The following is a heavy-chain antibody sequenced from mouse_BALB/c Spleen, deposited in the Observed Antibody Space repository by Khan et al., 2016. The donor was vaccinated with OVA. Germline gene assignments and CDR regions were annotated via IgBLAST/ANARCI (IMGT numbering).Heavy chain of an antibody. CDR1: GYTFTNYW. V-gene: IGHV1-63*02. J-gene: IGHJ2*01. CDR3: ARRGADRATWDGFDY. CDR2: IFPGGVYT. D-gene: IGHD3-1*01. Sequence: QVQLKQSGAELVRPGTSVKLSCKAAGYTFTNYWIGWVQQRPGHGLEWIGNIFPGGVYTNYAEKFKGLATLPTDTSSSTAYLQLSSLTSEDSAIYYCARRGADRATWDGFDYWGQGTTLTVSS.